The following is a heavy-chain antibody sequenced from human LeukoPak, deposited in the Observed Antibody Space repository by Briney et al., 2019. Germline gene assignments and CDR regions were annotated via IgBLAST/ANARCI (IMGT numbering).Heavy chain of an antibody. J-gene: IGHJ4*02. D-gene: IGHD1-7*01. CDR1: GFTFSSYA. CDR2: ISYDGSNK. V-gene: IGHV3-30*04. CDR3: ATAGNYRLDY. Sequence: GGSLRLSCAASGFTFSSYAMHWVRQAPGKGLEWVAVISYDGSNKYYADSVKGRFTISRDNAKNTLYLQMDSLRADDTAVYYCATAGNYRLDYWGQGTLVTVSS.